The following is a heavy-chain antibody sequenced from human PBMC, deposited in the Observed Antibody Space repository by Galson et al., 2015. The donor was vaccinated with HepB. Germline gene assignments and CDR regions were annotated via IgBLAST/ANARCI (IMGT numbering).Heavy chain of an antibody. D-gene: IGHD3-22*01. CDR1: GYTFTSYG. CDR2: ISTYNGNT. Sequence: SVKVSCKASGYTFTSYGINWVRQAPGQGLEWMGWISTYNGNTKYVQRLQGRVTMTTDTFTNTAYMELRSLRSDDTAVYYCARDGDSSGYYDVKKYYYYNGMDVWGQGTTVIVSS. V-gene: IGHV1-18*01. CDR3: ARDGDSSGYYDVKKYYYYNGMDV. J-gene: IGHJ6*02.